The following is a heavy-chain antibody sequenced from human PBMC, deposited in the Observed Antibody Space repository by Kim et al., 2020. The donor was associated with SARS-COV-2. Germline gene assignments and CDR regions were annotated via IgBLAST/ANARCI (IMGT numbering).Heavy chain of an antibody. Sequence: ASVKVSCKVSGYTLIELSLHWVRQAPGKGLEWMGGFDPEDGETIYAQKFQGRVTMTEDTSTDIAYMELSSLRSEDTAVYYCATTKPRLTPNWFDPWGQGTLVTVSS. CDR1: GYTLIELS. D-gene: IGHD2-8*01. CDR3: ATTKPRLTPNWFDP. CDR2: FDPEDGET. V-gene: IGHV1-24*01. J-gene: IGHJ5*02.